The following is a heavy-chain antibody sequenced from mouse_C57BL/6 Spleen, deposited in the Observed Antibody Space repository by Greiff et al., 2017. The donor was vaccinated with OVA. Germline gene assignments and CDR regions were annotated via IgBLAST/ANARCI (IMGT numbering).Heavy chain of an antibody. CDR2: INPSNGGT. Sequence: QVQLKESGTELVKPGASVKLSCKASGYTFTSYWMHWVKQRPGQGLEWIGNINPSNGGTNYNEKFKSKATLTVDKSSSTAYMQLSSLTSEDSAVYYCARIYYDYDGYFDYWGQGTTLTVSS. V-gene: IGHV1-53*01. CDR3: ARIYYDYDGYFDY. D-gene: IGHD2-4*01. J-gene: IGHJ2*01. CDR1: GYTFTSYW.